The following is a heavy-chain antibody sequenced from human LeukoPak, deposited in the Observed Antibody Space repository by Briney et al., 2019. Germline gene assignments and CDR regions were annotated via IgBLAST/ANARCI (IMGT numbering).Heavy chain of an antibody. CDR2: ISGGTR. J-gene: IGHJ4*02. CDR1: GFTFGDYL. Sequence: GGSLRLSCTASGFTFGDYLMSWFRQAPGKGLEWIGFISGGTREYATAVKGRFTISRDEDKRKGYLQMNGRTTEDTAVYYCSRGSGWLSVYWGQGTLVTVSS. D-gene: IGHD6-19*01. V-gene: IGHV3-49*03. CDR3: SRGSGWLSVY.